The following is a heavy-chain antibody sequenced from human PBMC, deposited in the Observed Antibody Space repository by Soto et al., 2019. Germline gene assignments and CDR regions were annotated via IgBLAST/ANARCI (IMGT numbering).Heavy chain of an antibody. Sequence: SLRLSCAASGFTVSSNYMSWGRQAPGKGLEWVSVIYSGGSTYYADSVKGRFTISRDNSKNTLYLQMNSLRAEDTAVYYCARGLGELRYYYYGMDVWGQGTTVTGS. D-gene: IGHD3-16*01. V-gene: IGHV3-53*01. J-gene: IGHJ6*02. CDR3: ARGLGELRYYYYGMDV. CDR1: GFTVSSNY. CDR2: IYSGGST.